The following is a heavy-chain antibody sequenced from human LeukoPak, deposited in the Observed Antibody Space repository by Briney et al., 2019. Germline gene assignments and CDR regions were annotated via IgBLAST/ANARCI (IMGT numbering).Heavy chain of an antibody. J-gene: IGHJ4*02. V-gene: IGHV4-39*07. Sequence: PSETLSLTCTVSGGSISSSSYYWGWIRQPPGKGLEWIGSIYYSGSTYYNPSLKSRVTISVDTSKNQFSLKLSSVTAADMAVYYCARVSAALFDYWGQGTLVTVSS. CDR1: GGSISSSSYY. CDR2: IYYSGST. CDR3: ARVSAALFDY. D-gene: IGHD6-13*01.